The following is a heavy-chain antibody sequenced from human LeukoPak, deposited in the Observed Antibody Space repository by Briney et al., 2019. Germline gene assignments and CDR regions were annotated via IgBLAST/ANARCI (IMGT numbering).Heavy chain of an antibody. J-gene: IGHJ5*02. V-gene: IGHV1-69*01. Sequence: SVKVSCKASGGTFSSYAISWVRQAPGQGLEWMGGIIPIFGTANYAQKFQGRVTITADESTSTAYMELSSLRSEDTAVYYCARDDYSDYGWFDPWGQGTLVTVSS. CDR3: ARDDYSDYGWFDP. D-gene: IGHD4-11*01. CDR1: GGTFSSYA. CDR2: IIPIFGTA.